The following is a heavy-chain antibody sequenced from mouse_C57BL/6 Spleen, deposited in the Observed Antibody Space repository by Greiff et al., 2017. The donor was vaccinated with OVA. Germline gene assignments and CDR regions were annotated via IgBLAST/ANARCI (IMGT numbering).Heavy chain of an antibody. CDR1: GFTFSDFY. J-gene: IGHJ3*01. CDR2: SRNKANDYTT. V-gene: IGHV7-1*01. Sequence: EVNLVESGGGLVQSGRSLRLSCATSGFTFSDFYMEWVRQAPGKGLEWIAASRNKANDYTTEYSASVKGRFIVSRDTSQSILYLQMNALRAEDTAIYYCARDEDYYGSSPFAYWGQGTLVTVSA. D-gene: IGHD1-1*01. CDR3: ARDEDYYGSSPFAY.